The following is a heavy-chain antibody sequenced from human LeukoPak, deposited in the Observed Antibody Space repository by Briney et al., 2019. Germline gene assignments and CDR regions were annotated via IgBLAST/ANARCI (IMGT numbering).Heavy chain of an antibody. V-gene: IGHV3-20*04. CDR2: INWNGAGT. CDR1: GFTFDDYG. Sequence: PGGSLRLSCAASGFTFDDYGMSWVRQAPGKGPEWVSGINWNGAGTGYADSVKGRLIISRDNAKNSLYLQMNSLRAEDTALYYCARDCSYGAFDYWGQGALVTVSS. J-gene: IGHJ4*02. D-gene: IGHD5-18*01. CDR3: ARDCSYGAFDY.